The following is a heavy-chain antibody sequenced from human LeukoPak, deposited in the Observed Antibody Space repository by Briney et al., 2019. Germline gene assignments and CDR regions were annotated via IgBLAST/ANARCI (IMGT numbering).Heavy chain of an antibody. CDR3: ATARNDYSNYMDY. D-gene: IGHD4-11*01. CDR1: GFTFSNYG. J-gene: IGHJ4*02. Sequence: GGSLRLSCVVSGFTFSNYGMHWVRQAPGKGLEWVAVISYDGSNXXYAXXVXGRFTISRDNSKNTLYLQMNSLRAEDTAVYYCATARNDYSNYMDYWGQGTLVTVSS. V-gene: IGHV3-30*03. CDR2: ISYDGSNX.